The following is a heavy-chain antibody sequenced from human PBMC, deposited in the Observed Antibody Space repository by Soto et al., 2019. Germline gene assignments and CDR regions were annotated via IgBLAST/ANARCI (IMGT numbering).Heavy chain of an antibody. CDR1: GFTFRNYN. V-gene: IGHV3-74*01. CDR2: IKNDGSVT. Sequence: GGSLRLSCAASGFTFRNYNMSWVRQVPGKGPEWVSRIKNDGSVTSYADSVKGRFSISRDNAKNTLYLQLNSLRAEDTAVYYCARSDWFDPWGQGTLVTVSS. J-gene: IGHJ5*02. CDR3: ARSDWFDP.